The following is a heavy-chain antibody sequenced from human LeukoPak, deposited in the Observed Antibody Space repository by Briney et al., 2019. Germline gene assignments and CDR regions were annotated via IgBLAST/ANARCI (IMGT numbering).Heavy chain of an antibody. V-gene: IGHV1-2*02. D-gene: IGHD4-17*01. CDR3: ARYGDYENPSFDY. Sequence: ASVKVSCKASGYTFTGYYMHWVRQAPGQGLEWMGWINPNSGGTNYAQKFQGRVTMTRDTSISTAYMELSSLRSEDTAVYYCARYGDYENPSFDYWGQGTLVTVSS. CDR2: INPNSGGT. J-gene: IGHJ4*02. CDR1: GYTFTGYY.